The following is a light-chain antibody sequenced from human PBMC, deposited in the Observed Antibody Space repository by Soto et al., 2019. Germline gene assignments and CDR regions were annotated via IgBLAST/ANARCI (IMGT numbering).Light chain of an antibody. Sequence: QSALTQPASVSASPGQSITISCTGTSSDVGGYNYVSWYQQHPGKAPKLIIYEVNNRPPGVSNRFSGSKSGNTASLTISGLQPEDEADYYCTSYTSRNTYFFGSGTKVTVL. CDR1: SSDVGGYNY. CDR3: TSYTSRNTYF. CDR2: EVN. J-gene: IGLJ1*01. V-gene: IGLV2-14*01.